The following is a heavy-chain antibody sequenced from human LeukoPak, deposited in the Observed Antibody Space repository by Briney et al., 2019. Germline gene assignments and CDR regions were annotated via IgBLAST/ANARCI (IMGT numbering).Heavy chain of an antibody. CDR2: ISGSGGST. Sequence: GGSLRLSCAASGFTFSNYGMSWVRQAPGKGLEWVSAISGSGGSTYYVDSVKGRFTIPRDNSKNTLYLQVNSLRAEDTAVYYCARSGNNYYYYMDVWGKGTTVTVSS. V-gene: IGHV3-23*01. D-gene: IGHD6-25*01. J-gene: IGHJ6*03. CDR1: GFTFSNYG. CDR3: ARSGNNYYYYMDV.